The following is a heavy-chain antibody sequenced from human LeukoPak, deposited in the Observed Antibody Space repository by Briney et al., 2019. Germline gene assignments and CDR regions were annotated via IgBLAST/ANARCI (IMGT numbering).Heavy chain of an antibody. CDR3: ARSREYYGSGLPHY. CDR2: IYSTGST. V-gene: IGHV4-4*07. CDR1: GGSISSYY. D-gene: IGHD3-10*01. Sequence: SETLSLTCTVSGGSISSYYWSWIRQPAGKGLEWIGRIYSTGSTNYNPSLKSRVTMSEDTSKNQFSLKLSSVTAADTAVYYCARSREYYGSGLPHYWGQGTLVTVSS. J-gene: IGHJ4*02.